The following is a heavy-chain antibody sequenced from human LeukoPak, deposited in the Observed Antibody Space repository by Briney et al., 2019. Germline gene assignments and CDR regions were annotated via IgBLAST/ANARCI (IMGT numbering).Heavy chain of an antibody. CDR3: ARAYDFVDY. V-gene: IGHV4-30-4*07. CDR1: GGSISSGGYS. Sequence: SETLSLTCAVSGGSISSGGYSWSWIRQPPGKGLEWIGYIYYSGSTYYNPSLKSRVTISVDTSKNQFSLKLSSVTAADTAVYYCARAYDFVDYWGQGTLVTVSS. D-gene: IGHD3-3*01. J-gene: IGHJ4*02. CDR2: IYYSGST.